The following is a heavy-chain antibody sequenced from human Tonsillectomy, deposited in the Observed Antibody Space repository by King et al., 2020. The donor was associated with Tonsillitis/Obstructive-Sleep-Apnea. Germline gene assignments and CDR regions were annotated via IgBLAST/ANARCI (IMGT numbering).Heavy chain of an antibody. D-gene: IGHD3-22*01. CDR1: GFTFSSYS. Sequence: VQLVESGGGLVKPGGSLRLSCAASGFTFSSYSMNWVRQAPGKGLEWVSTISSSSSYIYYADSVKGRFTIARDNDKNSLYLQMNSLRAEDTAVYYCASHDSSGYYGWYWGQGTLVSVSS. J-gene: IGHJ4*02. CDR3: ASHDSSGYYGWY. CDR2: ISSSSSYI. V-gene: IGHV3-21*01.